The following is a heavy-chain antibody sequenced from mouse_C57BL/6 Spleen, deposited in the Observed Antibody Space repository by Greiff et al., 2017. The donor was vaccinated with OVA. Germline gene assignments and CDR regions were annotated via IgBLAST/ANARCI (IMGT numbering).Heavy chain of an antibody. Sequence: QVQLQQSGAELVKPGASVKLSCKASGYAFSSYWMHWVKQRPGQGLEWIGQIYPGDGDTNYNRKFKGKATLTADKSSSTAYMQLSSLTSEDSAVYFCGRDGYAMDYWGQGTSVTVST. CDR1: GYAFSSYW. V-gene: IGHV1-80*01. CDR2: IYPGDGDT. J-gene: IGHJ4*01. CDR3: GRDGYAMDY.